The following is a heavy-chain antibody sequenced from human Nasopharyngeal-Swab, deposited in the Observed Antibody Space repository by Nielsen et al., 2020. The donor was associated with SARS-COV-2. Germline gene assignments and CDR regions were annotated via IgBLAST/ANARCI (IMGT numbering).Heavy chain of an antibody. J-gene: IGHJ3*02. V-gene: IGHV4-34*01. Sequence: CQAPGKGLEWIGEINHSGSINYNPSLKSRVTISVDTSKNQFSLKLSSVTAADTAVYYCARGEGITGTTPGAFDIWGQGTMVTVSS. CDR3: ARGEGITGTTPGAFDI. CDR2: INHSGSI. D-gene: IGHD1-7*01.